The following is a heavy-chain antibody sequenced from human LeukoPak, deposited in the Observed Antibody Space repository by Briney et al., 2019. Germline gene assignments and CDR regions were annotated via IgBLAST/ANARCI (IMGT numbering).Heavy chain of an antibody. D-gene: IGHD4-11*01. V-gene: IGHV1-2*02. Sequence: ASVKVSCKASGYTFTGYYIHWVRQAPGQGLEWMGWINPNSGGTKYAQKFQGRVTMTSDTSISTVYMEVSKLRFDDTAIYYCARIYRAPDYWGQGTLVTVSS. J-gene: IGHJ4*02. CDR2: INPNSGGT. CDR1: GYTFTGYY. CDR3: ARIYRAPDY.